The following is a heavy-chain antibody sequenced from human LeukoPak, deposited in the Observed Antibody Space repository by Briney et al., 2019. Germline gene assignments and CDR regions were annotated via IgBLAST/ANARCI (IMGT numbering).Heavy chain of an antibody. CDR1: GYTFTSYG. Sequence: ASVKVSCTASGYTFTSYGISRVRQAPGQGLEWMGWISAYNGNTNYAQKLQGRVTMTTDTSTSTAYMELRSLRSDDTAVYYCARHIAAADLFDYWGQGTLVTVSS. CDR3: ARHIAAADLFDY. CDR2: ISAYNGNT. D-gene: IGHD6-13*01. J-gene: IGHJ4*02. V-gene: IGHV1-18*01.